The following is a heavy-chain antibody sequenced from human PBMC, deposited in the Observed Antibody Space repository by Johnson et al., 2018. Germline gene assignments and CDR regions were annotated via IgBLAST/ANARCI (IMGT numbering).Heavy chain of an antibody. J-gene: IGHJ6*03. CDR1: GGSISSYY. D-gene: IGHD3-9*01. CDR2: IYYSGST. CDR3: ARVTGTPHPIYYCYYMDV. V-gene: IGHV4-59*01. Sequence: QVQLQESGPGLVKPSETLSLTCSVSGGSISSYYWSWIRQPPGKGLEWIGYIYYSGSTNYNPSLKSRVTISVDTSKNQFSLKLSSVTAADTAVYYCARVTGTPHPIYYCYYMDVWGKGTTVTVSS.